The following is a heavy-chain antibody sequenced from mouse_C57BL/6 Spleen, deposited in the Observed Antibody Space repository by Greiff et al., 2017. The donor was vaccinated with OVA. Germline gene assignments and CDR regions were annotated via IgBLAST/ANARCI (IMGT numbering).Heavy chain of an antibody. CDR2: INPGSGGT. Sequence: VQLQQSGAELVRPGTSVKVSCKASGYAFTNYLIEWVKQRPGQGLEWIGVINPGSGGTNYNEKFKGKATLTADKSSSTAYMQLSSLTSEDSAVYCCARDYGNSWFAYWGQGTLVTVSA. J-gene: IGHJ3*01. D-gene: IGHD2-1*01. CDR1: GYAFTNYL. CDR3: ARDYGNSWFAY. V-gene: IGHV1-54*01.